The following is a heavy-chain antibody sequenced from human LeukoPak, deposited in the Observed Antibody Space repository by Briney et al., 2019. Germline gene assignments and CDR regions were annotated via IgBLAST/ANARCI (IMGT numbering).Heavy chain of an antibody. CDR2: INPNSGGT. Sequence: GASVKVSCKASGYTFTGYYMHWVRQAPGQGLDWMGWINPNSGGTNYAQKFQGRGTMTRDTSISTGYMELSRLRSDDTAVYYCASKDILTGFDYWGQGTLVTVSS. J-gene: IGHJ4*02. CDR3: ASKDILTGFDY. V-gene: IGHV1-2*02. CDR1: GYTFTGYY. D-gene: IGHD3-9*01.